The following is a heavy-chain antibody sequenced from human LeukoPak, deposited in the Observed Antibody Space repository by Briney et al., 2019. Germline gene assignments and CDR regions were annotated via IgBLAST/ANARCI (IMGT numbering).Heavy chain of an antibody. D-gene: IGHD3-3*01. V-gene: IGHV6-1*01. CDR2: TYYRYKWYN. CDR3: AREVFRTIFGVVIETDNAFDI. J-gene: IGHJ3*02. CDR1: GDSVSSNSAA. Sequence: SQTLSLTCAISGDSVSSNSAAWNWIRPSPSRGLEWLGRTYYRYKWYNDYAVSVKSRITINPDTSKNQFSLQLNSVTPGDTAVYYCAREVFRTIFGVVIETDNAFDIWGQGTMVTVSS.